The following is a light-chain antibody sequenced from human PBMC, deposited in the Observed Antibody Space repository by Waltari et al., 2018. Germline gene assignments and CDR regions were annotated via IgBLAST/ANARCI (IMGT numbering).Light chain of an antibody. CDR2: EAS. V-gene: IGKV1-5*03. CDR1: QSVNRW. Sequence: DIQMTQSPSTLPASVGDRVTITCRASQSVNRWLAWYQQKPGKAPELLIYEASSLESGVPSRFSGSGSGKEFTLTISSLQPDDFGTYYCQQYVNYWTFGQGTKVEIK. CDR3: QQYVNYWT. J-gene: IGKJ1*01.